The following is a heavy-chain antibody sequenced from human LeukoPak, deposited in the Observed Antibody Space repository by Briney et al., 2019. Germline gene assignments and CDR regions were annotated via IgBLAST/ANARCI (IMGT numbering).Heavy chain of an antibody. CDR2: INPNSGGT. V-gene: IGHV1-2*02. Sequence: PGGSLRLSCAAAGFTFSSYGMHWVRQAPGQGLEWMGWINPNSGGTNYAQKFQGRVTMTRDTSISTAYMELSRLRSDDTAVYYCARVSWEASDAFDIWGQGTMVTVSS. J-gene: IGHJ3*02. D-gene: IGHD1-26*01. CDR1: GFTFSSYG. CDR3: ARVSWEASDAFDI.